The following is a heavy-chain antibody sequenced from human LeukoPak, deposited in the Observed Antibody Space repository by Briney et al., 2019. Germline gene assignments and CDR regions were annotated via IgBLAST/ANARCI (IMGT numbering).Heavy chain of an antibody. CDR2: ISYDGSNK. V-gene: IGHV3-30-3*01. Sequence: PGGSLRLSCAASGFTFSSYAMHWVRQAPGKGLEWVAVISYDGSNKYYADSVKGRFTISRDNSKNTLYLQMNSLRAEDTAVYYCARDLHGDYVNYWGQGTLVTVSS. CDR3: ARDLHGDYVNY. J-gene: IGHJ4*02. D-gene: IGHD4-17*01. CDR1: GFTFSSYA.